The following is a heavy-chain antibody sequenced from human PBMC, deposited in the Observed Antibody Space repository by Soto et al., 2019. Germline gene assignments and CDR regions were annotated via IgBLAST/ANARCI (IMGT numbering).Heavy chain of an antibody. Sequence: QITLKESGPTLVKPTQTLTLTCTFSGFSLSTSGVGVGWIRQPPGKALEWLALIYRDDDKRYSPSLKSRLTITKDTSKNQVVLTMTNMDPVDTATYYCAHRALWFGELLYDWFDPWGQGTLVTVSS. CDR2: IYRDDDK. V-gene: IGHV2-5*02. D-gene: IGHD3-10*01. CDR1: GFSLSTSGVG. CDR3: AHRALWFGELLYDWFDP. J-gene: IGHJ5*02.